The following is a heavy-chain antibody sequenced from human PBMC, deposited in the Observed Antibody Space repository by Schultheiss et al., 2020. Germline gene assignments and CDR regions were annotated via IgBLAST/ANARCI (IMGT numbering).Heavy chain of an antibody. CDR1: GFTFSSYA. CDR2: IWHDATNK. CDR3: ARGSDYGGNSQVDY. Sequence: GESLKISCAASGFTFSSYAMSWVRQAPGKGLEWVAVIWHDATNKYYADSVKGRFTISRDNSKNTVFLQLNSLRAEDTAVYYCARGSDYGGNSQVDYWGQGTLVTVSS. J-gene: IGHJ4*02. V-gene: IGHV3-33*08. D-gene: IGHD4-23*01.